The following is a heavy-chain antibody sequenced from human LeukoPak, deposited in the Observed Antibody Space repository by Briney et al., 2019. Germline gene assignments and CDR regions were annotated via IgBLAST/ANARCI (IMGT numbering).Heavy chain of an antibody. J-gene: IGHJ6*04. CDR3: AKTGMLRRVGYLDV. V-gene: IGHV3-30*18. CDR1: GFIFSDYG. D-gene: IGHD1-1*01. Sequence: GGSLRLSCVASGFIFSDYGIQWVRQAPGKGLEWVAVIAYDGNNTYYGDSVRGRFTISRDNSKKMVYLEMNSLRVEDTAVYYCAKTGMLRRVGYLDVWGKGTAVIVSS. CDR2: IAYDGNNT.